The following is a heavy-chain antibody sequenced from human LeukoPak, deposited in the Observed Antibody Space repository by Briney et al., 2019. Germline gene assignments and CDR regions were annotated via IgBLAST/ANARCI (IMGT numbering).Heavy chain of an antibody. CDR2: MNPNSGNT. CDR3: ARGTRGDILTGYSLGY. J-gene: IGHJ4*02. CDR1: GYTFTSYD. D-gene: IGHD3-9*01. V-gene: IGHV1-8*01. Sequence: ASVKVSWKASGYTFTSYDINWVRQATGQGLEWMGWMNPNSGNTGYAQKFQGRVTMTRNTSVSIAYMEVSSLRSEDTAVYYCARGTRGDILTGYSLGYWGQGTLVTVSS.